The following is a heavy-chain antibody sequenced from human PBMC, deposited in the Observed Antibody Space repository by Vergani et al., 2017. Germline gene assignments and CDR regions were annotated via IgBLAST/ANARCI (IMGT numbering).Heavy chain of an antibody. CDR1: GGSISSYY. V-gene: IGHV4-59*01. D-gene: IGHD2-2*02. CDR2: IYYSGST. Sequence: QVQLQESGPGLVKPSETLSLTCTVSGGSISSYYWSWIRQPPGKGLEWVGYIYYSGSTNYNPSLKSRVTISVDTSKNQFSLKLSSVTAADTSVYYGARAIVVVPAAISYFDYWGQGTLVTVSS. CDR3: ARAIVVVPAAISYFDY. J-gene: IGHJ4*02.